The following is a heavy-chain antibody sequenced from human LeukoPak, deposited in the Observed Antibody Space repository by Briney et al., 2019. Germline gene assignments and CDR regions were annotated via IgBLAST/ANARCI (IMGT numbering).Heavy chain of an antibody. D-gene: IGHD3-10*01. J-gene: IGHJ6*02. CDR3: ARDSRYGSGYYYYGMDV. V-gene: IGHV4-31*03. CDR1: GGSISSGDYY. Sequence: SETLSLTCTVSGGSISSGDYYWSWIRQHPGKGLEWIEYIYYSGSTYYSPSLKSRVTISVDTSKNQFSLKLSSVTAADTAVYYCARDSRYGSGYYYYGMDVWGQGTTVTVSS. CDR2: IYYSGST.